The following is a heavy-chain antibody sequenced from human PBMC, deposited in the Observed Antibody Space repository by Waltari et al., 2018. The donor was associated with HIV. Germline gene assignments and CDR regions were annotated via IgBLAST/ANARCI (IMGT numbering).Heavy chain of an antibody. J-gene: IGHJ5*02. D-gene: IGHD6-19*01. CDR3: ARGVSEWLVGYNWFDP. CDR1: GFTFSSYW. V-gene: IGHV3-74*01. Sequence: EVQLVESGGGLVQPGGSLRLSCAASGFTFSSYWMHWVRQAPGKGLVWVSRINMDGGSTSYADAVKGRFTSSSDNAKNTLYLQMNSLRDEDTAVYYCARGVSEWLVGYNWFDPWGQGTLVTVSS. CDR2: INMDGGST.